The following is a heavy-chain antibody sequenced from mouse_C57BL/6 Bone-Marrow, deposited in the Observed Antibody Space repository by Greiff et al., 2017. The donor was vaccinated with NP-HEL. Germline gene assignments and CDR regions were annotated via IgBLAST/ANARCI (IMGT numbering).Heavy chain of an antibody. J-gene: IGHJ4*01. D-gene: IGHD1-1*01. V-gene: IGHV2-2*01. Sequence: QVQLQQSGPGLVQPSQSLSITCTVSGFSLTSYGVHWVRQSPGKGLEWLGVIWRGGSTDYNAAFISRLSISKDNSKSQVFFKMNSLQADDTAIYYCARRGLRAMDYWGQGTSVTVSS. CDR3: ARRGLRAMDY. CDR1: GFSLTSYG. CDR2: IWRGGST.